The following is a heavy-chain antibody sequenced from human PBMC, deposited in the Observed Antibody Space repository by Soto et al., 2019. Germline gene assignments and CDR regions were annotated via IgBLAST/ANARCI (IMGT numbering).Heavy chain of an antibody. J-gene: IGHJ5*02. CDR1: SGSISSSSDY. CDR3: ARRRGGVVATENWFDP. D-gene: IGHD5-12*01. Sequence: QLQLQESGPGLVKPSETLSLTCTASSGSISSSSDYWGCIRQSPGKGLEWIGTSSYSGTTYYNPSLKSRVTISVDTSKNQFSLNLSSVTAADTAVYYCARRRGGVVATENWFDPWGQRTLVTVSS. CDR2: SSYSGTT. V-gene: IGHV4-39*01.